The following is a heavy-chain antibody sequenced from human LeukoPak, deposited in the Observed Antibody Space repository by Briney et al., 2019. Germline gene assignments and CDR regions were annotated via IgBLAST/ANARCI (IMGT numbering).Heavy chain of an antibody. J-gene: IGHJ6*03. V-gene: IGHV3-21*01. Sequence: GGALRLSCAASGFTFSTYSMNWVRQAPGKGLEGVSSISSSSSNKYYADSVKGRFTISRDNAKNSLYLQMNSLRAEDTAVYYCARDSSTDYYYYNMDVWGKGTTVTVSS. CDR1: GFTFSTYS. CDR2: ISSSSSNK. D-gene: IGHD2/OR15-2a*01. CDR3: ARDSSTDYYYYNMDV.